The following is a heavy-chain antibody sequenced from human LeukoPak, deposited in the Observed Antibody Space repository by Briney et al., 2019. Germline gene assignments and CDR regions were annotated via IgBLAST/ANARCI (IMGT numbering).Heavy chain of an antibody. CDR1: GGSFSGYY. D-gene: IGHD3-3*01. CDR3: ARRRAPYYDFWTGWNYYYYMDV. Sequence: SETLSLTCAVYGGSFSGYYWSWIRQPPGKGLEWIGEINHSGSTNYNPSLKSRVTISVDTSKNQFSLKLSSVTAADTAVYYCARRRAPYYDFWTGWNYYYYMDVWGKGTAVTVSS. V-gene: IGHV4-34*01. CDR2: INHSGST. J-gene: IGHJ6*03.